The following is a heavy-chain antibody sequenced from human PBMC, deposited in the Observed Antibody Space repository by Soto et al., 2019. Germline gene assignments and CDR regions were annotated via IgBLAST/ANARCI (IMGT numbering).Heavy chain of an antibody. V-gene: IGHV3-23*01. Sequence: GGSLRLSCAASGFTCRTYAMNWVRQAPGKGVEWXSAXXGXXSXTXXXDXXXGRFTISRDNSQNQLYLQMTNLRGDDTAMYYCAKIPTGSGSSKFDYWGQGIQVTVSS. CDR2: XXGXXSXT. CDR1: GFTCRTYA. J-gene: IGHJ4*02. CDR3: AKIPTGSGSSKFDY. D-gene: IGHD3-10*01.